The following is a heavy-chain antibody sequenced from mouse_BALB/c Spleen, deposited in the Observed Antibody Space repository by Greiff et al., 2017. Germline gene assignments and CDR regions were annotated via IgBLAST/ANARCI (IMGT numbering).Heavy chain of an antibody. CDR2: INPSTGYT. J-gene: IGHJ4*01. V-gene: IGHV1-7*01. CDR1: GYTFNSYW. Sequence: QVQLQQSGAELAKPGASVNMSCKASGYTFNSYWMHWVKQRPGQGLEWIGYINPSTGYTEYNQKFKDKATLTADKSSSTAYMQLSSLTSEDSAVYYCARGDDYDDVRYYYAMDYWGQGTSVTVSS. D-gene: IGHD2-4*01. CDR3: ARGDDYDDVRYYYAMDY.